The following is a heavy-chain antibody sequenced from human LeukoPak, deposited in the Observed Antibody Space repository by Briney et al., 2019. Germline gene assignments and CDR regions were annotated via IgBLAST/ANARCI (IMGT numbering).Heavy chain of an antibody. CDR1: GRSFSGYY. Sequence: SETLSLTCAVYGRSFSGYYWSWIRQPPGKGLEWIGEINHSGSTNYNPSLKSRVTISVDTSKNQFSLKLSSVTAADTAVYYCAREQHWGQGTLVTVSS. CDR3: AREQH. J-gene: IGHJ1*01. V-gene: IGHV4-34*01. CDR2: INHSGST.